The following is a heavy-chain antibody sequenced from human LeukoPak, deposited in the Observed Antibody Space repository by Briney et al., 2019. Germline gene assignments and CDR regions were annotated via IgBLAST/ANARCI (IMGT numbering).Heavy chain of an antibody. Sequence: GESLKISCKGPGYSFISYGTGWVSQMPGKGLEWVGIIYPGDSNTKYSPSFQGQVTISADKSIRTAYLQWSSLKASDTAMYYCARLNSGYSSYLQVNFDYWRQGTLVTVSS. J-gene: IGHJ4*02. CDR3: ARLNSGYSSYLQVNFDY. D-gene: IGHD6-19*01. V-gene: IGHV5-51*01. CDR2: IYPGDSNT. CDR1: GYSFISYG.